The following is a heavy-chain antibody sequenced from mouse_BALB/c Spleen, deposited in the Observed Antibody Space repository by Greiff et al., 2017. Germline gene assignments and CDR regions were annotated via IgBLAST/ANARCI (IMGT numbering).Heavy chain of an antibody. V-gene: IGHV5-12-1*01. CDR1: GFAFSSYD. D-gene: IGHD1-1*01. CDR3: ARYYYGSSPFAY. CDR2: ISSGGGST. Sequence: EVMLVESGGGLVKPGGSLKLSCAASGFAFSSYDMSWVRQTPEKRLEWVAYISSGGGSTYYPDTVKGRFTISRDNAKNTLYLQMSSLKSEDTAMYYCARYYYGSSPFAYWGQGTLVTVSA. J-gene: IGHJ3*01.